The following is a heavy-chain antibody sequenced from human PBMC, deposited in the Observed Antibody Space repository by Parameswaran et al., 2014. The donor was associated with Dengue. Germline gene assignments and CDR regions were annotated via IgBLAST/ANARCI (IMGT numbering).Heavy chain of an antibody. J-gene: IGHJ4*02. D-gene: IGHD5-18*01. Sequence: WIRQPPGKGLEWIGYIYFTGSTNYNPSLKSRVTISVDTSKNQFSLKLSSVIAADTAVYYCARWVDTAIITGYFDYWGQGTLVTVSS. CDR3: ARWVDTAIITGYFDY. CDR2: IYFTGST. V-gene: IGHV4-59*01.